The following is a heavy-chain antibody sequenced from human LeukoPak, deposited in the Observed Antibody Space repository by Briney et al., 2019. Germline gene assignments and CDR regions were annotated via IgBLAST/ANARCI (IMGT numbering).Heavy chain of an antibody. CDR3: ARTYCGGDCYSGNYYYYYGMDV. CDR2: ISAYNGNT. Sequence: ASVKVSCKASGYTFTSYGISWVRQAPGQGLEWMGWISAYNGNTNYAQKLQGRVTMTTDTSTSTAYMELRSLRSDDTAVYYCARTYCGGDCYSGNYYYYYGMDVWGQGTTVTVSS. V-gene: IGHV1-18*01. D-gene: IGHD2-21*02. CDR1: GYTFTSYG. J-gene: IGHJ6*02.